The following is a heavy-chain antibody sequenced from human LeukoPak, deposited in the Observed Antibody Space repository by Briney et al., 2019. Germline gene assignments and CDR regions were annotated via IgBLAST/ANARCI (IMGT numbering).Heavy chain of an antibody. CDR3: ARARSGSDYYYYYMDV. V-gene: IGHV1-2*02. CDR2: INPNSGGT. Sequence: ASVKVSCKASGYTFTSYAMNWVRQAPGQGLEWMGWINPNSGGTNYAQKFQGRVTMTRDTSISTAYMELSRLRSDDTAVYYCARARSGSDYYYYYMDVWGKGTTVTVSS. D-gene: IGHD3-10*01. CDR1: GYTFTSYA. J-gene: IGHJ6*03.